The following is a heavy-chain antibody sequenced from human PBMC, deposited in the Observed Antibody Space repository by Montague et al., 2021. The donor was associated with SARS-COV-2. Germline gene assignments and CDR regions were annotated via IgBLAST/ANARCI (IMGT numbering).Heavy chain of an antibody. CDR2: PLFEKKKYS. J-gene: IGHJ4*02. D-gene: IGHD6-19*01. V-gene: IGHV6-1*01. Sequence: CAISGDSVVENRRRSEEHRSELQSRFDLVCRPLFEKKKYSDYAPSVRGRLTVNPDASKNEFSLELNYVTPEDTAVYYCVRYSGWFYFDFWGQGTLVTVSS. CDR3: VRYSGWFYFDF. CDR1: GDSVVENRRR.